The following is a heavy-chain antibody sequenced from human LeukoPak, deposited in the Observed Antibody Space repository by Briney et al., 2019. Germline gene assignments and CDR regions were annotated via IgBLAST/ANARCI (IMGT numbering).Heavy chain of an antibody. CDR3: ARRLSGYHKGDPFDI. CDR2: ISSSSSYI. J-gene: IGHJ3*02. CDR1: GFTFSSYS. V-gene: IGHV3-21*01. D-gene: IGHD3-3*01. Sequence: GGSLRLSCAASGFTFSSYSMNWVRQAPGKGLEWVSSISSSSSYIYYADSVKGRFTISRDNAKNSLYLQMNSLRAEDTAVYYCARRLSGYHKGDPFDIWGQGTMVTVSS.